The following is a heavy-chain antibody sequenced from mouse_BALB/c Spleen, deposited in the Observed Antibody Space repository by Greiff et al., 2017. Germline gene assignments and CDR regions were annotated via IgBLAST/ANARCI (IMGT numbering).Heavy chain of an antibody. CDR1: GYSFTDYI. Sequence: EVQLQQTGPELVKPGASVKISCKASGYSFTDYIMLWVKQSHGKSLEWIGNINPYYGSTSYNLKFKGKATLTVDKSSSTAYMQLNSLTSEDSAVYYCARFDYEEDAMDYWGQGTSVTVSS. D-gene: IGHD2-4*01. CDR2: INPYYGST. J-gene: IGHJ4*01. CDR3: ARFDYEEDAMDY. V-gene: IGHV1-39*01.